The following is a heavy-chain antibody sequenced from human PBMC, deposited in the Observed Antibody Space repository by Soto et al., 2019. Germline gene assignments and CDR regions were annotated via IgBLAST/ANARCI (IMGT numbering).Heavy chain of an antibody. CDR1: GGSISSSSYY. D-gene: IGHD4-4*01. CDR3: ASIPDYSNSTPFDY. CDR2: IYYSGST. V-gene: IGHV4-39*01. Sequence: SETLSLTCTVSGGSISSSSYYWGWIRQPPGKGLEWIGSIYYSGSTYYNPSLKSRVTISVDTSKNQFSLKLSSVTAADTAVYYCASIPDYSNSTPFDYWGQGTLVTVSS. J-gene: IGHJ4*02.